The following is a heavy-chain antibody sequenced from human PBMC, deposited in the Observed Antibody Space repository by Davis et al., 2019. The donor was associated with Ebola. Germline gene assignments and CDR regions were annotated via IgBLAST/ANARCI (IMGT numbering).Heavy chain of an antibody. CDR2: INHSGST. D-gene: IGHD3-22*01. CDR3: ARGDYYDKDAFDI. CDR1: GGSISSSSYY. Sequence: SETLSLTCTVSGGSISSSSYYWSWIRQPPGKGLEWIGEINHSGSTNYNPSLKSRVTISVDKSKNQFSLKLSSVTAADTAVYYCARGDYYDKDAFDIWGQGTMVTVSS. J-gene: IGHJ3*02. V-gene: IGHV4-39*07.